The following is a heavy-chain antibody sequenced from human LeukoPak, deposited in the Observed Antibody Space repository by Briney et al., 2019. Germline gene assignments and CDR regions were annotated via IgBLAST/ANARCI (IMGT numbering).Heavy chain of an antibody. D-gene: IGHD3-3*01. Sequence: PSETLSLTCSVSGDSIKSGDAYWGWIRQSPLKGLEWTASIYYVGSPYYNPSLNSRRVTISVDTAKNQFSLKLTSVTAADSAVYYCARLPITKRAMDVWGQGTTVTVSS. CDR2: IYYVGSP. V-gene: IGHV4-39*01. J-gene: IGHJ6*02. CDR1: GDSIKSGDAY. CDR3: ARLPITKRAMDV.